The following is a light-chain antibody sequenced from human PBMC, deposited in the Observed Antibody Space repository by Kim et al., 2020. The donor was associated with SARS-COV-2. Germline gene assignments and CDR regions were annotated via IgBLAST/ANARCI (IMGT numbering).Light chain of an antibody. V-gene: IGKV3-20*01. CDR2: GAS. Sequence: IVLTQSPGTLSLSPGERATLSCRASQSLSSSYLAWYQQKPGQTPRLLIYGASSRATGIPDRFSGSGSGTDFTLTISRLEPEDFAVYYCQQYGSSITFGQGTRLEIK. CDR3: QQYGSSIT. CDR1: QSLSSSY. J-gene: IGKJ5*01.